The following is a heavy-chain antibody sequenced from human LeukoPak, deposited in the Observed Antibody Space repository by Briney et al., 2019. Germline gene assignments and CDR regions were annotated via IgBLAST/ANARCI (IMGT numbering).Heavy chain of an antibody. CDR3: ARGLREYSDDDFPIPGY. Sequence: ASVKVSCKSSGYTFTSYDINWVRQATGQGLEWMGWMNINSGGTGYAQKFQGRVTMTRDTSISTAYMELSSPRSEDTAVYYCARGLREYSDDDFPIPGYWGQGTLVTVSS. V-gene: IGHV1-8*01. J-gene: IGHJ4*02. CDR2: MNINSGGT. CDR1: GYTFTSYD. D-gene: IGHD5-12*01.